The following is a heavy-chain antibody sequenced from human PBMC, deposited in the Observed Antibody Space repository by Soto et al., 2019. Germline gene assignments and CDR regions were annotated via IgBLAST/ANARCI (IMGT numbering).Heavy chain of an antibody. Sequence: SETLSLTCSVSGGSISSSSYYWGWIRQPPGKGLEWIGSIYYSGSTYYKPSLKSRVTISVDTSKNQFSLKLSSVTAADTAVYYCARRYPLNYYYYYGMDVWGQGTTVTVSS. D-gene: IGHD1-20*01. J-gene: IGHJ6*02. CDR2: IYYSGST. V-gene: IGHV4-39*01. CDR3: ARRYPLNYYYYYGMDV. CDR1: GGSISSSSYY.